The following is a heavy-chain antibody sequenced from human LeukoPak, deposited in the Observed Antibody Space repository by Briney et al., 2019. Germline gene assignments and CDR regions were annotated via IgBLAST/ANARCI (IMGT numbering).Heavy chain of an antibody. CDR1: GFTFSNYW. Sequence: GGSLRLSCAASGFTFSNYWMSWVRQAPGKGLEWVANIKQDGSQKYYVDSVKGRFTISRDNARNSLSLQMSSLRAEDTAVYNCARGPPQYCSTTSCWFDPWGQGTLVTVSS. CDR2: IKQDGSQK. V-gene: IGHV3-7*01. J-gene: IGHJ5*02. D-gene: IGHD2-2*01. CDR3: ARGPPQYCSTTSCWFDP.